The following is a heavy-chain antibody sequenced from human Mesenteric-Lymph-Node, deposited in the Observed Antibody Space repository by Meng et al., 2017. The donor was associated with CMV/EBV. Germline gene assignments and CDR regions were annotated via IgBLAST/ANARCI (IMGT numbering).Heavy chain of an antibody. CDR2: INTDGSIT. V-gene: IGHV3-74*01. CDR3: ARYCSGGSCYSNFDY. Sequence: SGFNFSNYWMHWVRPAPGKGLVWVSRINTDGSITTYADSGKGRFTISRDNAKNTLYLQMNSLRAEDTAVYYCARYCSGGSCYSNFDYWGQGTLVTVSS. D-gene: IGHD2-15*01. J-gene: IGHJ4*02. CDR1: GFNFSNYW.